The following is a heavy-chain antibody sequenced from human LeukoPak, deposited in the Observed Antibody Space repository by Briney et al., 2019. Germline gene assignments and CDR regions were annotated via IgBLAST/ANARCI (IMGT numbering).Heavy chain of an antibody. V-gene: IGHV4-31*03. J-gene: IGHJ5*02. Sequence: PSETLSLTCTVSGVSISSGGYYWSWIRQHPGKGLEWIGYIYYSGSTYYNPSLKSRVTISVDTSKNQFSLKLSSVTAADTAVYYCARRDSGSYYNENWFDPWGQGTLVTVSS. CDR3: ARRDSGSYYNENWFDP. D-gene: IGHD3-10*01. CDR2: IYYSGST. CDR1: GVSISSGGYY.